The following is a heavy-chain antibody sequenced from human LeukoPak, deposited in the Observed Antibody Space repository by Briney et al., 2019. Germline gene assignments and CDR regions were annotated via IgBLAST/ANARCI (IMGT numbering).Heavy chain of an antibody. J-gene: IGHJ4*02. V-gene: IGHV5-51*01. CDR2: IYPGDSDT. D-gene: IGHD1-26*01. Sequence: GESLQISCKGSGFSFTNYWIAWVRQMPGKGLEWMGIIYPGDSDTRFSPSFQGQVTISADKSISTAYLQWTSLKASDTAMYYCARPRSGSYSYFDYWGQGTLVTVSS. CDR1: GFSFTNYW. CDR3: ARPRSGSYSYFDY.